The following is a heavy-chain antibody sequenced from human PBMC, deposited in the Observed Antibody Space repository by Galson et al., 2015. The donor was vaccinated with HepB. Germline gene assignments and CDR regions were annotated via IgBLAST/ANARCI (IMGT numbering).Heavy chain of an antibody. J-gene: IGHJ6*02. CDR2: IKQDGSEK. CDR1: GFTFSSYW. D-gene: IGHD3-10*01. Sequence: SLRLSCAASGFTFSSYWMSWVRQAPGKGLEWVANIKQDGSEKYYVDSVKGRFTISRDNAKNSLYLQMNSLRAEDTAVYYCARDSIWFGELYYYYYGMDVWGQGTTVTVSS. V-gene: IGHV3-7*03. CDR3: ARDSIWFGELYYYYYGMDV.